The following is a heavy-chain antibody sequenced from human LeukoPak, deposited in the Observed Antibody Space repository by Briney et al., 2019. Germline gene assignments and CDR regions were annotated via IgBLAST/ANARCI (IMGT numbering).Heavy chain of an antibody. CDR1: GYTFTGYY. V-gene: IGHV1-2*02. Sequence: ASVTVSCKASGYTFTGYYMQWVRQAPGQRLEWMGWINPNSGGTNYAQKFQGRVTMTRDTSISTAYMELSRLRSDDTAVYYCAIRGYSYGPSAFDIWGQGTMVTVSS. J-gene: IGHJ3*02. CDR3: AIRGYSYGPSAFDI. CDR2: INPNSGGT. D-gene: IGHD5-18*01.